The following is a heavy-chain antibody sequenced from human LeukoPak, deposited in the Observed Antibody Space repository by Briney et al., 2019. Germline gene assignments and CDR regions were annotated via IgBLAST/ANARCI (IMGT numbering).Heavy chain of an antibody. CDR3: ARDPHYYDSSGYLNWFDP. CDR2: ISSSSSYI. CDR1: GFTFNSNC. D-gene: IGHD3-22*01. J-gene: IGHJ5*02. Sequence: GGSLRLSCAASGFTFNSNCMNWVRQAPGKGLDWVSSISSSSSYIYYADSVKGRFTISRDNAKNSLYLQMNSLRAEDTAVYYCARDPHYYDSSGYLNWFDPWGQGTLVTVSS. V-gene: IGHV3-21*01.